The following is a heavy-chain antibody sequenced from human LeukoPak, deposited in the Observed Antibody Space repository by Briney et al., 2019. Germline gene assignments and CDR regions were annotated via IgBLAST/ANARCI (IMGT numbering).Heavy chain of an antibody. V-gene: IGHV3-74*01. CDR3: AKGLWFGELSSWFDP. Sequence: PGGSLRLSCAASGFSFSSHWMHWVRQAPGKGLVWVSRINSDGSGTSYADSVKGRFTISRDNSKNTLYLQMNSLRAEDTAVYYCAKGLWFGELSSWFDPWGQGTLVIVSS. J-gene: IGHJ5*02. CDR1: GFSFSSHW. CDR2: INSDGSGT. D-gene: IGHD3-10*01.